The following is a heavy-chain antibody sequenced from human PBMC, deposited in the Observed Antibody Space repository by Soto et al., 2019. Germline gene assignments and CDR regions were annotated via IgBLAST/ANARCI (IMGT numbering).Heavy chain of an antibody. Sequence: SETLSLTCTVSGGPMTAYYWSWIRQPPGKGLEWLGYIYYSGSTNYNPSLKSRVTISVDTSKNQFSLKLSSVTAADTAVYYCERQEPFNTGWQFDSWGQGTLVTVSS. CDR3: ERQEPFNTGWQFDS. CDR1: GGPMTAYY. D-gene: IGHD6-19*01. CDR2: IYYSGST. J-gene: IGHJ4*02. V-gene: IGHV4-59*08.